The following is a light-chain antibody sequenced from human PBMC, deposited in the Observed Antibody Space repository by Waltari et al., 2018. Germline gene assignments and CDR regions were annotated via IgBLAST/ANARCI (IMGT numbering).Light chain of an antibody. CDR3: QQSYSTPLT. Sequence: IQMTQSPSSLSASVGDSVTITCRASQSISSYLNWYQQKPGKAPKLLIYAASSLQSGVPSRFSGSGSGKDFTLTISSLQPEDFATYYCQQSYSTPLTFGGGTKVEIK. J-gene: IGKJ4*01. CDR2: AAS. CDR1: QSISSY. V-gene: IGKV1-39*01.